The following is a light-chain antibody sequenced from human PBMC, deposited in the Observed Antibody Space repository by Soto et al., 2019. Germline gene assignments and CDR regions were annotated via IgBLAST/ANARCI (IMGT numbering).Light chain of an antibody. J-gene: IGKJ1*01. V-gene: IGKV3-20*01. CDR1: QSVSSSY. CDR3: QQDGSSPWT. CDR2: GAS. Sequence: EVWLSQSPGSLYLYPGERATLSCRASQSVSSSYLAWYQQKPGQAPRLLIYGASSRATGIPDRFSGSGSGTDFTLTISRLEPEDFAVYYCQQDGSSPWTFGQGTKVDIK.